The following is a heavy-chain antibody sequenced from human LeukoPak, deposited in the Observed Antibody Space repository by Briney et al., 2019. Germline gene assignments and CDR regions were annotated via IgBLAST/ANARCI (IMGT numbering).Heavy chain of an antibody. V-gene: IGHV3-43*02. Sequence: PGGSLRLSCAASGFTFDDYAMHWVRQAPGKGLEWVSLISGDGGSTYYADSVKGRFTISRDNSKNSLYLQVNSLRTEDTALYYCAKDMEGSSGWPDAFDIWGQGTMVTVSS. CDR2: ISGDGGST. J-gene: IGHJ3*02. CDR1: GFTFDDYA. CDR3: AKDMEGSSGWPDAFDI. D-gene: IGHD6-19*01.